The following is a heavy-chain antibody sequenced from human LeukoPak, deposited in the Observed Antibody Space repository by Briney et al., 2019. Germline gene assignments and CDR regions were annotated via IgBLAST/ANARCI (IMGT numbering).Heavy chain of an antibody. J-gene: IGHJ4*02. V-gene: IGHV3-7*01. Sequence: WGSLRLSCVASGFTFSSYWMTWVRQAPGTGLEWVASIKYDGSEKYYVDSVKGRFTISRDNVKNSLYLQMNSLRADDTALYYCARGGWLAFDYWGQGTLVTVSS. CDR2: IKYDGSEK. CDR3: ARGGWLAFDY. D-gene: IGHD3-10*01. CDR1: GFTFSSYW.